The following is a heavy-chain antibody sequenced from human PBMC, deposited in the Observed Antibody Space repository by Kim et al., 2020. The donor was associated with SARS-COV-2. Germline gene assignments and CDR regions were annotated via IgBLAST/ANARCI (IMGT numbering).Heavy chain of an antibody. CDR3: AASVGEGGDYYGMDV. CDR2: TRSKANNYAT. CDR1: GFTSSGSS. J-gene: IGHJ6*02. D-gene: IGHD3-10*01. V-gene: IGHV3-73*01. Sequence: GGSLRLSCAASGFTSSGSSMHWVRQASGKGLEWVGRTRSKANNYATAYGASVKGRFIISRDDSKNTAYLQMNRLKTEDTAVYYCAASVGEGGDYYGMDVWGQGTTVAVSS.